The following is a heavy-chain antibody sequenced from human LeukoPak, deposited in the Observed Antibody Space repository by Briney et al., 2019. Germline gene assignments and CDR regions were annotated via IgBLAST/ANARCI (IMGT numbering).Heavy chain of an antibody. J-gene: IGHJ6*03. CDR3: AKGRIAVAGPHYYYYYMDV. Sequence: SETLSLTCAVYGGSFSGYYWSWIRQPPGKGLEWIGEINHSGSTNYNPSLKSRVTISVDTSKNQFSLKLSSVTAADTAVYYCAKGRIAVAGPHYYYYYMDVWGKGTTVTISS. CDR2: INHSGST. D-gene: IGHD6-19*01. CDR1: GGSFSGYY. V-gene: IGHV4-34*01.